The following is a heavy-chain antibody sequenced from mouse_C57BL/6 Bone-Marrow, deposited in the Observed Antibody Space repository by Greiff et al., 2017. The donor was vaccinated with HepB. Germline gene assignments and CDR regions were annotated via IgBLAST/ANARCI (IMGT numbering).Heavy chain of an antibody. J-gene: IGHJ4*01. CDR2: INPNNGGT. CDR3: ARGAMDY. CDR1: GYTFTDYN. V-gene: IGHV1-18*01. Sequence: EVQLQQSGPELVKPGASVKIPCKASGYTFTDYNMDWVKQSHGKSLKWIGDINPNNGGTIYNQKFKGKATLTVDKSSSTAYMELRSLTSEDTAVYYCARGAMDYWGQGTAVTVSS.